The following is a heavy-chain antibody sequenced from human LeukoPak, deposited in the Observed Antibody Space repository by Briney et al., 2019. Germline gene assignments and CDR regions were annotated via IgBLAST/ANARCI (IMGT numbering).Heavy chain of an antibody. CDR1: GFIFISYA. CDR3: AKDRSCINDACHGACEY. J-gene: IGHJ4*01. Sequence: GWALPLSCLGTGFIFISYAMRGVRPPPARGVEWFSTISGSCGSTYYADSVKDRFTISRDNSIHTVYLYVNSLRAKDESVYYCAKDRSCINDACHGACEYWGQGTLVTVSS. CDR2: ISGSCGST. D-gene: IGHD2-8*01. V-gene: IGHV3-23*01.